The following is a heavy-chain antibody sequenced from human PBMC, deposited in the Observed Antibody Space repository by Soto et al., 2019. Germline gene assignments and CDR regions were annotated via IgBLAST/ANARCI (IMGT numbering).Heavy chain of an antibody. CDR2: ISAYNGST. CDR3: ARDRGVAPPVAGNTHYYYYMDV. CDR1: GYSFTNYG. J-gene: IGHJ6*03. D-gene: IGHD6-19*01. V-gene: IGHV1-18*01. Sequence: QDQSVQSGVEVKKPGASVKVSCKASGYSFTNYGITWVRQAPGQGFEWMGWISAYNGSTNYAQKFQGRVTMTTDASTSTAYLELRSLRSDDTAVYYCARDRGVAPPVAGNTHYYYYMDVWGKGTTVTVSS.